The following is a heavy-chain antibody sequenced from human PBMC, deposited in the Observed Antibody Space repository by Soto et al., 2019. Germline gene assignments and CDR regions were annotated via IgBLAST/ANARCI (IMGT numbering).Heavy chain of an antibody. CDR1: GYTFTSYG. V-gene: IGHV1-18*01. CDR2: ISAYNGNT. Sequence: QVQLVQSGAEVKKPGASVKVSCKASGYTFTSYGISWVRQAPGQGLEWMGWISAYNGNTNYAQKLQGRVTMTTDTPTSTAYMELRSLRSDYTAVYSCAVVAMATIYFDYWGQGTLVTVSS. J-gene: IGHJ4*01. D-gene: IGHD2-2*01. CDR3: AVVAMATIYFDY.